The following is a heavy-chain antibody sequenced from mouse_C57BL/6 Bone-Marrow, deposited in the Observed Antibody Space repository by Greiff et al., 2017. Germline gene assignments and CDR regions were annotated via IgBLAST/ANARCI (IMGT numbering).Heavy chain of an antibody. D-gene: IGHD1-1*01. V-gene: IGHV1-75*01. J-gene: IGHJ1*03. CDR1: GYTFTDYY. Sequence: QVQLQQSGPELVKPGASVKISCKASGYTFTDYYITWVKQRPGQGLEWIGWIFPGSGSTYYNEKFKGKATFTVDKASSTAYMLLSSLTSEDSAVYVCARHFATVVAHWYFDVWGTGTTVTVSS. CDR3: ARHFATVVAHWYFDV. CDR2: IFPGSGST.